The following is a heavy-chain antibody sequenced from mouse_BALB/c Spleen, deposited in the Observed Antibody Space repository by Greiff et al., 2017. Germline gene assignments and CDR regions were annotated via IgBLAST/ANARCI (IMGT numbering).Heavy chain of an antibody. Sequence: TGGGLVQPKGSLKLSCAASGFTFNTNAMNWVRQAPGKGLEWVARIRSKSDNYATYYADSVKDRFTISRDDSQSMLYLQMNNLKTEDTAMYYGVRAGYGNYEGNAMDYWGQGTSVTVSS. J-gene: IGHJ4*01. D-gene: IGHD2-10*02. CDR2: IRSKSDNYAT. CDR1: GFTFNTNA. V-gene: IGHV10S3*01. CDR3: VRAGYGNYEGNAMDY.